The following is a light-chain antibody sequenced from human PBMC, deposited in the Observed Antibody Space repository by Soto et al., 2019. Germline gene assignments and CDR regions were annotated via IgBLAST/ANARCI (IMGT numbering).Light chain of an antibody. CDR2: DDR. CDR1: NIGRKS. CDR3: QLWYSNSDHVV. Sequence: SYELTQPPSVSVAPGQTARITCGGTNIGRKSVHWYQQKPGQAPVVVVYDDRDQPSGIPERFSGSNSGNTAALTISRVEDGDEADYYCQLWYSNSDHVVFGGGTKLTVL. J-gene: IGLJ2*01. V-gene: IGLV3-21*02.